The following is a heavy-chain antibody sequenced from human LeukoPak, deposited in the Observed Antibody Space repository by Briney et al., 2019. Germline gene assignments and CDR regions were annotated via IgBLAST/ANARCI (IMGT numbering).Heavy chain of an antibody. J-gene: IGHJ5*02. CDR3: ARDRESSGWYVGGNWFDP. Sequence: GGSLRLSCAASGFIFRNYGMHWVRQAPGKGLEWVAVIWYDGSNKYYADSVKGRFTISRDNSKNTLYLQMNSLRAEDTAVYYCARDRESSGWYVGGNWFDPWGQGTLVTVSS. D-gene: IGHD6-19*01. CDR1: GFIFRNYG. V-gene: IGHV3-33*08. CDR2: IWYDGSNK.